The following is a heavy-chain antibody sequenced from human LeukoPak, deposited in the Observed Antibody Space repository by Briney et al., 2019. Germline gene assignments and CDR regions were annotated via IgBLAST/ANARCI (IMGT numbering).Heavy chain of an antibody. CDR1: GFTFSSYA. J-gene: IGHJ4*02. D-gene: IGHD3-10*01. CDR3: AKRAGSRLWFGEILYYFGY. V-gene: IGHV3-23*01. CDR2: ISGSGGST. Sequence: GGSLRLSCAASGFTFSSYAMSWVRQAPGKGLEWVSAISGSGGSTYYADSVKGRFTISRDNSKNTLYLQMNSLRAEDTAVYYCAKRAGSRLWFGEILYYFGYWGQGTLVTVSS.